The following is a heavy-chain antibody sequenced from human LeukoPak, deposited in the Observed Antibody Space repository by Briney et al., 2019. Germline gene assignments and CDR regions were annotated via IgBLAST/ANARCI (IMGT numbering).Heavy chain of an antibody. J-gene: IGHJ3*02. Sequence: GASVKVSCKASGYTFTTYGIVWVRQAPGQGLEWVGWISAYNGNTNYAQSLQGRVTMTTDTSTSTVYMELRSLRSEDTAVYYCARAWVYGVPRRAFDIWGQGTMVTVSS. CDR2: ISAYNGNT. D-gene: IGHD4-17*01. CDR1: GYTFTTYG. V-gene: IGHV1-18*01. CDR3: ARAWVYGVPRRAFDI.